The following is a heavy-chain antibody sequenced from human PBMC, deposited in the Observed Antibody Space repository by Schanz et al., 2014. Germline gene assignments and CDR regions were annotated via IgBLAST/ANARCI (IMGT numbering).Heavy chain of an antibody. D-gene: IGHD2-15*01. CDR2: ISASGGST. Sequence: EGQLLESGGGLIQPGGSLRLSCAASGFTFSSYAMSWVRQAPGKGLEWVSTISASGGSTYYADSVKGRFTISRDNSKNILYLQRNSLRAEDTAVYYCAKARRKSNCSGGRCFHYSYYGMDVWGQGTTXTVSS. CDR1: GFTFSSYA. CDR3: AKARRKSNCSGGRCFHYSYYGMDV. J-gene: IGHJ6*02. V-gene: IGHV3-23*01.